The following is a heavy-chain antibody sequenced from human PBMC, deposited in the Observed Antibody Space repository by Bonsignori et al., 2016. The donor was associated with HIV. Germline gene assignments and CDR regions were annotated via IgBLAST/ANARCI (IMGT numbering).Heavy chain of an antibody. CDR3: ARATIFGVVIHWDY. Sequence: GESLKISCAASGFTFSSYWMSWVRQAPGKGLEWVANIKQDGSEKYYVDSVKGRFTISRDNAKNSLYLQMNSLRAEDTAVYYCARATIFGVVIHWDYWGQGTLVTVSS. CDR1: GFTFSSYW. CDR2: IKQDGSEK. J-gene: IGHJ4*02. D-gene: IGHD3-3*01. V-gene: IGHV3-7*01.